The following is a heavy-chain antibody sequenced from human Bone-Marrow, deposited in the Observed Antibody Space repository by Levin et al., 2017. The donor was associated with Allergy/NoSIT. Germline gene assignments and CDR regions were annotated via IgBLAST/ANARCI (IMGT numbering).Heavy chain of an antibody. CDR2: ISGSGGST. Sequence: GESLKISCTASGFTFSSYAMTWVRQTPGKGLEWVSSISGSGGSTYYADSVKGRFTISRDTSKNTLSLQMNSLTAEDTAVYYCAKCRHNYYDLSGYYYFDYCGQGTLVTVSS. V-gene: IGHV3-23*01. CDR3: AKCRHNYYDLSGYYYFDY. D-gene: IGHD3-22*01. J-gene: IGHJ4*02. CDR1: GFTFSSYA.